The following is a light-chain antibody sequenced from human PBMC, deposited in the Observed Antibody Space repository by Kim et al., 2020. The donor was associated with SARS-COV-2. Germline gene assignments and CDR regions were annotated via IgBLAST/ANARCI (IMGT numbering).Light chain of an antibody. CDR3: QKCDSAPWT. V-gene: IGKV1-27*01. Sequence: DIQMTPSPSSLSASVGDRVTITCRASQDISNYLAWFQLKPGKAPKLLIYAASALQPGVPSRFSGSGSGTDFTLTVTSLQPEDVATYYCQKCDSAPWTFGQGTKVEIK. CDR2: AAS. J-gene: IGKJ1*01. CDR1: QDISNY.